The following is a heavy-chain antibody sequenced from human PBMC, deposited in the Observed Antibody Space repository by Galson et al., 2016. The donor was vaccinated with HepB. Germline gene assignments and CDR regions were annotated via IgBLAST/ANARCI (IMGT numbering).Heavy chain of an antibody. Sequence: SLRLSCAASGFTFTDYGLYWVRQAPGKGLEWVALMSYDGVNEFYADSVKGRFTISRDSSKNTLFLQMNSLRPEDTAFYYCAKDFRGNKWSEPFDSWGQGTLVTVSS. CDR1: GFTFTDYG. J-gene: IGHJ4*02. V-gene: IGHV3-30*18. D-gene: IGHD1-26*01. CDR3: AKDFRGNKWSEPFDS. CDR2: MSYDGVNE.